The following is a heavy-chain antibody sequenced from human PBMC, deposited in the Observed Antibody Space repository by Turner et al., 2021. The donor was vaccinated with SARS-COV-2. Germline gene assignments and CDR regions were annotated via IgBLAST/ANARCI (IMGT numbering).Heavy chain of an antibody. CDR3: AKVSPNRGLRPYYYYYGMDV. V-gene: IGHV3-30*18. CDR1: GSTFSSYG. Sequence: QVQLVESGGGVVQPGRSLRLSCAASGSTFSSYGMHWVRQAPGKGLEWVAVISYDGSNKYYADSVKGRFTISRDNSKNTLYLQMNSLRAEDTAVYYCAKVSPNRGLRPYYYYYGMDVWGQGTTVTVSS. J-gene: IGHJ6*02. D-gene: IGHD5-12*01. CDR2: ISYDGSNK.